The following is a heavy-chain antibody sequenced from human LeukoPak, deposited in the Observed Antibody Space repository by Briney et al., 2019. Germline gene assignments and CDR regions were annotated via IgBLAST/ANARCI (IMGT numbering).Heavy chain of an antibody. Sequence: SETLSLTCAVYGGSFSGYYWSWIRQPPGKGLEWIGEINHSGSTNYNPSLKSRVTISVDTSKNQFSLKMSSVTAADTAVYYCASDYGANSALDPWGQGTLVTVSS. J-gene: IGHJ5*02. D-gene: IGHD4-23*01. CDR1: GGSFSGYY. V-gene: IGHV4-34*01. CDR2: INHSGST. CDR3: ASDYGANSALDP.